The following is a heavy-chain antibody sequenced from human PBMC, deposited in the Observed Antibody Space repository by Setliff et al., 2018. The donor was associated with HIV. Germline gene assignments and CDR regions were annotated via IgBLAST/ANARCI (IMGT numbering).Heavy chain of an antibody. D-gene: IGHD6-19*01. CDR1: GFSLSTSGLS. CDR2: IDWDDDK. J-gene: IGHJ4*02. CDR3: ARAGPSSGYQY. V-gene: IGHV2-70*11. Sequence: SGPTLVNPTQTLTLTCTFSGFSLSTSGLSVGWIRQPPGKALEWLARIDWDDDKHYSTSLKTRLAISHDTSKNQVALTMTNVDPVDTATYFCARAGPSSGYQYWGRGTLVTVSS.